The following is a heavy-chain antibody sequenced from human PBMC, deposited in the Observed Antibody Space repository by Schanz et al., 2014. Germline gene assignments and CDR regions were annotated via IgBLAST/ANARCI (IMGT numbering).Heavy chain of an antibody. Sequence: VQLVESGGGLVKPGGSLRLSCAASGFTFSDYYMTWIRQAPGKGLEWVSYISNSGSTIYYADSVKGRFTISRDNAKNSLHLQLNSLRAADTAIYYCARTGRDIGEAADYWGQGTLVTVSS. CDR2: ISNSGSTI. D-gene: IGHD6-13*01. J-gene: IGHJ4*02. CDR1: GFTFSDYY. V-gene: IGHV3-11*01. CDR3: ARTGRDIGEAADY.